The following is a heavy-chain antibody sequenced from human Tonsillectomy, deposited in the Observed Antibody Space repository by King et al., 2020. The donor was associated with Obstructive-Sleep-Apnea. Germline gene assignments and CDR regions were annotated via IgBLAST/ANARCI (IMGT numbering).Heavy chain of an antibody. V-gene: IGHV4-59*01. CDR2: FHDSGST. D-gene: IGHD2-15*01. Sequence: VQLQESGPGLVKPSETLSLTCTVSGASFSSYYWSWIRQPPGKGLEWIGNFHDSGSTNYSPSLKRRVTISVDTSNNQFSLKLSSVTAADTAVYYCARDSSYCSGGSCYSAYFDYWGQGTLVTVSS. CDR3: ARDSSYCSGGSCYSAYFDY. J-gene: IGHJ4*02. CDR1: GASFSSYY.